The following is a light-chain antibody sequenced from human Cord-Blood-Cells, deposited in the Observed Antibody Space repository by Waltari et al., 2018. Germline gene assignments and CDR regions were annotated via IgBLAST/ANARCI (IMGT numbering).Light chain of an antibody. J-gene: IGKJ2*01. CDR3: QQYDNLPYT. V-gene: IGKV1-33*01. Sequence: DIQMNQSPSSLSASVGDRVTITCQASQDISNYLNWYQQKPGKAPKLLIYDASNLETGVPPRFSGSGSGTDFTFTISSLQPEDIATYYCQQYDNLPYTFGQGTKLEIK. CDR1: QDISNY. CDR2: DAS.